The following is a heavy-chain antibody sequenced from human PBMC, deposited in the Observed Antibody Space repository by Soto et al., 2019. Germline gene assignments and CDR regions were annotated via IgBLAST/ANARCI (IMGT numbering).Heavy chain of an antibody. CDR2: VYSSGNT. CDR3: ARGGSGNGYVY. CDR1: GGSISSYY. Sequence: QVQLQESGPGLVKPSETLSLTCTVSGGSISSYYWSWIRQAPGKAPEWIGYVYSSGNTNYNPSLKSRVSISVDTSKNQFSLKLTSETAAETAVYYCARGGSGNGYVYWGQGTLVTVS. V-gene: IGHV4-59*01. J-gene: IGHJ4*02. D-gene: IGHD5-18*01.